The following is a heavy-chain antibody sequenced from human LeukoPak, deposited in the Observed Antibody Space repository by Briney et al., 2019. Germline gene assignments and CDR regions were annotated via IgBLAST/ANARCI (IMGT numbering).Heavy chain of an antibody. CDR3: VSFYETY. V-gene: IGHV3-33*01. CDR1: GFTFSSYG. J-gene: IGHJ4*02. Sequence: PGGSLRLSCAASGFTFSSYGMHWVRQAPGKGLEWMAVVWSDGSNKYYADSVKGRFSISRDNSKNTFYLQVNSLRAEDTAVYYCVSFYETYWGRGTLVTVSS. CDR2: VWSDGSNK. D-gene: IGHD2/OR15-2a*01.